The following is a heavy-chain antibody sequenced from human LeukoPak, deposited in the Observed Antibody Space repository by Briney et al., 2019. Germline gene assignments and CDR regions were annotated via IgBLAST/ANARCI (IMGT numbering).Heavy chain of an antibody. Sequence: GGSLRLSCAASGFTFDDYAMHWVRQAPGKGLEWVSGISWNSGSIGYADSVKGRFTISRDNAKNSLYLQMNSLRAEDTAVYYCARDSSVLSRVNSGGQGPLATVS. J-gene: IGHJ5*01. CDR2: ISWNSGSI. CDR3: ARDSSVLSRVNS. D-gene: IGHD2-8*02. V-gene: IGHV3-9*01. CDR1: GFTFDDYA.